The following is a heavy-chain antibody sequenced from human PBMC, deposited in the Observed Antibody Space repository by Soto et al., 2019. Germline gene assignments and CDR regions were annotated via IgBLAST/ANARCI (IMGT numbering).Heavy chain of an antibody. CDR1: GGSIASSDW. CDR2: INHSGST. D-gene: IGHD5-12*01. Sequence: PSETLSLTCAVSGGSIASSDWWNWVRQTPEKGLEWIGEINHSGSTNYNPSLKSRVTISVDTSKNQFSLKLSSVTAADTAVYYCAGGEIVPTKGKARAGYYFDYWGKEPLVTV. CDR3: AGGEIVPTKGKARAGYYFDY. J-gene: IGHJ4*02. V-gene: IGHV4-4*02.